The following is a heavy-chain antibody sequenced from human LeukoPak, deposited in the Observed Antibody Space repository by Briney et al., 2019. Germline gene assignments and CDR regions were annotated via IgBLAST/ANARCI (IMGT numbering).Heavy chain of an antibody. J-gene: IGHJ4*02. CDR1: GFTFSSYA. V-gene: IGHV3-23*01. Sequence: HTGGSLRLSCAASGFTFSSYAMSWARQAPGKGLEWASAISGSGGSTYYADSVRGRFTISRDNSKSTLYLQMNSLRAEDTAVYHCAKGGKTVAGDYWGQGTLVTVSS. CDR2: ISGSGGST. CDR3: AKGGKTVAGDY. D-gene: IGHD6-19*01.